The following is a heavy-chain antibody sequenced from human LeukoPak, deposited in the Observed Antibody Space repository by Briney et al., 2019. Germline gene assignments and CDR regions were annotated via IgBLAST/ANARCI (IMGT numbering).Heavy chain of an antibody. J-gene: IGHJ4*02. D-gene: IGHD2-8*01. CDR1: GYTLSEYG. Sequence: ASVKVSCKASGYTLSEYGISWVRQAPGQGLEWVGWITTYNGEKIYSQKFQRRVTMTTDTSSGTYYMELRNLRSDDTAIYYCARDCSNGVCYPRDYWGQGTLVIVSS. V-gene: IGHV1-18*01. CDR2: ITTYNGEK. CDR3: ARDCSNGVCYPRDY.